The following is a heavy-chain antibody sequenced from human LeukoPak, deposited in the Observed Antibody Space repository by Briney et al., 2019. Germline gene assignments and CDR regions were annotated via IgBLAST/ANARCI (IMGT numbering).Heavy chain of an antibody. CDR1: GFTFSSYA. Sequence: PGRSLGLSCAASGFTFSSYAMHWVRQAPGKGLEWVAVISYDGSNKYYADSVKGRFTISRDNSKNTLYLQMNSLRAEDTAVYYCARDPELGARIIDPRFDYWGQGTLVTVSS. V-gene: IGHV3-30*01. CDR3: ARDPELGARIIDPRFDY. CDR2: ISYDGSNK. D-gene: IGHD1-26*01. J-gene: IGHJ4*02.